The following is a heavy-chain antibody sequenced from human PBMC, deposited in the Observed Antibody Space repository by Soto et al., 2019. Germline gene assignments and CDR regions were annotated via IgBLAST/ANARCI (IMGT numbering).Heavy chain of an antibody. D-gene: IGHD3-10*01. V-gene: IGHV3-23*01. Sequence: EVQLLESGGGLVQPGGSLRLSCAASGFTFSSYAMSWVRQAPGKGLEWVSAISGTGGSTYYADSVKGRFTISRDNSKNTLYLEMNSLRAEDTAVYYCAKGASGYYYYGMHVWGQGTTVTVSS. CDR1: GFTFSSYA. CDR3: AKGASGYYYYGMHV. CDR2: ISGTGGST. J-gene: IGHJ6*02.